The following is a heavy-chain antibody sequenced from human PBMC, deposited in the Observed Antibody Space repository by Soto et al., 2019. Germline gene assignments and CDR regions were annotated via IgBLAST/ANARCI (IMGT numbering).Heavy chain of an antibody. CDR3: TKSPRNYFDTLESDHFFDY. CDR1: EFTFSSYA. Sequence: EVQLLESGGGLVQPGGSLRLSCAASEFTFSSYAVSWVRRAPGKGLEWVSAISATGGSTYYADSVKCRFTISRDKSKSTLYLQMDRLRAEDTALYYCTKSPRNYFDTLESDHFFDYWGQGTLVTVSS. V-gene: IGHV3-23*01. D-gene: IGHD3-22*01. J-gene: IGHJ4*02. CDR2: ISATGGST.